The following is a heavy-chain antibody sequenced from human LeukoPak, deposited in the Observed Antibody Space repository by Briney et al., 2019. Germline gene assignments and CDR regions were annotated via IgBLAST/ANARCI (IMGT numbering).Heavy chain of an antibody. D-gene: IGHD5-18*01. V-gene: IGHV1-46*01. CDR3: AGGHSVQLWVNYFDY. CDR2: INPSGGST. Sequence: ASVKVSCKASGYTFTSYYMHWGRQAPGQGLEWRGIINPSGGSTSYAQKFQGRVTMTRDTSTSTVYMELSSLRSEDTAVYYCAGGHSVQLWVNYFDYWGQGTLVTVSS. J-gene: IGHJ4*02. CDR1: GYTFTSYY.